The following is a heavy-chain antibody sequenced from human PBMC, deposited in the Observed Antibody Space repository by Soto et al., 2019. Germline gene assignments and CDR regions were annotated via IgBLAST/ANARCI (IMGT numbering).Heavy chain of an antibody. Sequence: QVQLVQSGAEVKKPGASVKFSCKGSGYTFTSYHINWVRQATGQGLEWMGWMNPNSGNTGYAQTLQGRVTMTWDTSISTAYMELSSLRFEDTAMYYCARGHISSTKNWLDPWGQGTLATVSS. CDR3: ARGHISSTKNWLDP. CDR1: GYTFTSYH. V-gene: IGHV1-8*01. J-gene: IGHJ5*02. D-gene: IGHD6-6*01. CDR2: MNPNSGNT.